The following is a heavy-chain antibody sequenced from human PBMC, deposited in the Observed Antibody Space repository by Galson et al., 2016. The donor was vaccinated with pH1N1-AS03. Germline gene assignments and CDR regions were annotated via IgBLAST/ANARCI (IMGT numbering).Heavy chain of an antibody. CDR3: AREGPPQGISVAGSFDF. V-gene: IGHV3-21*01. CDR1: GFPFSGYS. CDR2: ISTSSSSI. D-gene: IGHD6-19*01. J-gene: IGHJ4*02. Sequence: SLRLSCAASGFPFSGYSMNWVRQAPGKGLEWVSFISTSSSSIYYADSVKGRFTISRDNAQNLLYLQMKSLRDEDTAVYYGAREGPPQGISVAGSFDFWGQGTLVTVSS.